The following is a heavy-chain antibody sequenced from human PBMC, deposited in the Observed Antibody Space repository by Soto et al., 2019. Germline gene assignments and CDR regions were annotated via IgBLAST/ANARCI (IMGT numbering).Heavy chain of an antibody. CDR1: GGSFSGYY. CDR2: INHSGST. V-gene: IGHV4-34*01. D-gene: IGHD2-15*01. Sequence: SETLSLTCAVYGGSFSGYYWSWIRQPPGKGLEWIGEINHSGSTNYNPSLKSRVTISVDTSKNQFSLKLSSVTAADTAVYYCARGEWADCIGGSCYSFGYYYYYMDVWGKGTTVTVSS. CDR3: ARGEWADCIGGSCYSFGYYYYYMDV. J-gene: IGHJ6*03.